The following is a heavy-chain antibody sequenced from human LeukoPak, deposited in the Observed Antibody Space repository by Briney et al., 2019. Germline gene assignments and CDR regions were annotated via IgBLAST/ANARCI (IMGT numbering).Heavy chain of an antibody. V-gene: IGHV3-9*01. CDR2: INWNSGSI. CDR1: GFSFDDYA. Sequence: PGGSLRLSCAASGFSFDDYAMHWVRQAPGKGLEWVSGINWNSGSIDYAESVKGRFTISRDNSKNTLYLQMNSLRAEDTAVYYCAKGKHVCLFDPWGQGTLVTVSP. J-gene: IGHJ5*02. CDR3: AKGKHVCLFDP. D-gene: IGHD2-8*01.